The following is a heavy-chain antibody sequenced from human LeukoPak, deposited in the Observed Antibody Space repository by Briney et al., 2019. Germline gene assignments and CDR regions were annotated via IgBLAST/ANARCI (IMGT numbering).Heavy chain of an antibody. CDR1: TSH. V-gene: IGHV1-18*01. Sequence: GASVKVSCKATSHISWVRQAPGQGLEWMGWIGSYEGDTYYAQKFQGRVTVTTDTSTNTAYMELRSLRADDTAVYYCARDFWNFYDSSGYYGDFDSWRQGTLVTVSS. D-gene: IGHD3-22*01. J-gene: IGHJ5*01. CDR3: ARDFWNFYDSSGYYGDFDS. CDR2: IGSYEGDT.